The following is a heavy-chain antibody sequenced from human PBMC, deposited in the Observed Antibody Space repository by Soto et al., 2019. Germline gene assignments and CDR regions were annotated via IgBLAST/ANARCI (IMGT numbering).Heavy chain of an antibody. D-gene: IGHD2-15*01. Sequence: ASVKVSCKXSGYTFTSYYMHWVRQAPGQGLEWMGIINPSGGSTSYAQKFQGRVTVTRDTSTSTVYMELSSLRSEDTAVYYCARAYTVVIFDYWGQGTLVTVSS. CDR1: GYTFTSYY. CDR3: ARAYTVVIFDY. V-gene: IGHV1-46*01. J-gene: IGHJ4*02. CDR2: INPSGGST.